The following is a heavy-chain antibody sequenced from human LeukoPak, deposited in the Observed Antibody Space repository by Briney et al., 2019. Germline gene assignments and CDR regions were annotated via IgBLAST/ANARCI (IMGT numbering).Heavy chain of an antibody. J-gene: IGHJ4*02. CDR1: GFTFSSYS. CDR3: ARFITGPYYFDY. V-gene: IGHV3-21*01. CDR2: ISSSSTYI. Sequence: GGSLRLSCAAPGFTFSSYSMNWVRQAPGKGLEWVSSISSSSTYIYYADSVKGRFTISRDNAKNSLYLQMNSLRAEDTAVYYCARFITGPYYFDYWGQGTLVTVSS. D-gene: IGHD3-22*01.